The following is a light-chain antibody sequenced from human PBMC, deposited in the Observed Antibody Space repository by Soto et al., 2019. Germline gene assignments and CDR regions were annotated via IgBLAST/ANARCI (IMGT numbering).Light chain of an antibody. CDR3: LQQSKLPCT. CDR1: PDIRPD. J-gene: IGKJ2*02. V-gene: IGKV1-6*01. Sequence: AIQMPQSPSSLSASVGARVPITCRARPDIRPDLGWYQQKPGIAPKLLLSAASTLQSGVPSRFSGSGSGTDFTLTISSLQAEDFATYFCLQQSKLPCTFGQGTK. CDR2: AAS.